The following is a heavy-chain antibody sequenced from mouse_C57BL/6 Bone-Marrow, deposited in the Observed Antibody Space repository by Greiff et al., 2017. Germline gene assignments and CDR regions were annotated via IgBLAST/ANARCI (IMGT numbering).Heavy chain of an antibody. Sequence: VQLQEPGAELVMPGASVKLSCKASGYTFTSYWMHWVKQRPGQGLEWIGEIDPSDSYTNYNQKFKGKSTLTVDKSSSTAYMPRSSLTSEDSAVYDCAREEIYYDYGFAYWGQGTLVTVSA. J-gene: IGHJ3*01. CDR3: AREEIYYDYGFAY. CDR1: GYTFTSYW. D-gene: IGHD2-4*01. V-gene: IGHV1-69*01. CDR2: IDPSDSYT.